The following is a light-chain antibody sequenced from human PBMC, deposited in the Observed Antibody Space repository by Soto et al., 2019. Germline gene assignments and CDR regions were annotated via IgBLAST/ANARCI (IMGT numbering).Light chain of an antibody. Sequence: QSALTQPASVSGSPGQSITISCTGTSSDVGSYNLVSWYQQHPGKAPKLMIYEGSKRPSGVSNRFSGSKSGNTASLTISGLQAEDEADYHCCSFAGVSTFGVFGGGTKLTVL. CDR3: CSFAGVSTFGV. CDR1: SSDVGSYNL. V-gene: IGLV2-23*03. J-gene: IGLJ3*02. CDR2: EGS.